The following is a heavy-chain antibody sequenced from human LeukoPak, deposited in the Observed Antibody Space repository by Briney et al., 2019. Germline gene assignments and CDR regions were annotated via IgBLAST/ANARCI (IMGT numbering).Heavy chain of an antibody. CDR3: ARGFFGSGYYYASWQVDY. Sequence: GGSLRLSCAASGFTFSSYGMHWVRQAPGKGLEWVAVIWYYGSNKYYADSVKDRFTISSDNSKNKLYLQMNSLRAEDTAVYYCARGFFGSGYYYASWQVDYWGQGTLVTVSS. CDR1: GFTFSSYG. CDR2: IWYYGSNK. V-gene: IGHV3-33*01. D-gene: IGHD3-22*01. J-gene: IGHJ4*02.